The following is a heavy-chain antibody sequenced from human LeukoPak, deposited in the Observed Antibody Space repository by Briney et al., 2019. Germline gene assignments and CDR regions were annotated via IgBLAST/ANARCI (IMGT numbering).Heavy chain of an antibody. CDR2: ISGSGSDI. J-gene: IGHJ4*01. V-gene: IGHV3-11*01. D-gene: IGHD2-8*01. Sequence: PGGSLRLSCVVSGFSFSDSYMTWIRQTPGKGLESLAYISGSGSDIYYADSVKGRFTISRDNAKNSLYLQMYSLRPEDTALYYCSTDPRLLIYWGHGTLVTVSS. CDR1: GFSFSDSY. CDR3: STDPRLLIY.